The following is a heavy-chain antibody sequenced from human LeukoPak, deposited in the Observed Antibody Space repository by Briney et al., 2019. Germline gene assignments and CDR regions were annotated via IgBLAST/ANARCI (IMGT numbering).Heavy chain of an antibody. CDR3: ARVPNAPKIEPNWFDP. V-gene: IGHV4-59*01. CDR1: GGYISSYY. CDR2: INYSGST. D-gene: IGHD1-14*01. J-gene: IGHJ5*02. Sequence: PSETLSLTCSVSGGYISSYYWSWIRQPPGKGLEWIGIINYSGSTKYNPSLKSRVSISVDTSKNQFSLRLTSVIVADTAVYFCARVPNAPKIEPNWFDPWGQGTLVTVSS.